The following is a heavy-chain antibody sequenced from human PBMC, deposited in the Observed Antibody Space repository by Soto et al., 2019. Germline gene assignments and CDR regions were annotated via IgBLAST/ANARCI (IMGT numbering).Heavy chain of an antibody. CDR2: IIPIVGRS. CDR3: VLDTAQAAFDI. V-gene: IGHV1-69*02. D-gene: IGHD2-21*02. J-gene: IGHJ3*02. Sequence: QLQLVQSGAEVKKPGSSVRLSCKASGGTFRSNTLSWVRQAPGQGVEWMGRIIPIVGRSDYSQKFQGRVTITADRSTSTAYMEMSILRSEDTAMYHCVLDTAQAAFDIWGQGTMVTVSS. CDR1: GGTFRSNT.